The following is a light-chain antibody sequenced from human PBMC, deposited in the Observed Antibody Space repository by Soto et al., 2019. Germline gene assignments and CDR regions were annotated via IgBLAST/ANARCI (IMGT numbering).Light chain of an antibody. Sequence: QSVLTQPRSVSGSPGQSVTISCTGTSSDVGGYDYVSWFQHHPGKVPKLMIYDVTKRPSGVPDRFSASKSGNTASLTISGLQAEDEADYYCSSYRSSSTLDYVFGTGTKLTVL. J-gene: IGLJ1*01. CDR3: SSYRSSSTLDYV. V-gene: IGLV2-11*01. CDR1: SSDVGGYDY. CDR2: DVT.